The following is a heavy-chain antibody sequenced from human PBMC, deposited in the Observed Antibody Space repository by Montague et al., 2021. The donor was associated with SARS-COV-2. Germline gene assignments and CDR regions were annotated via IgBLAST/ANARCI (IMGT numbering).Heavy chain of an antibody. CDR1: GGSINTYC. D-gene: IGHD2-15*01. Sequence: SETLSLTCTFSGGSINTYCWSWIRQPPGKGLEWIGYLYFSGITNYNPSRKSGVTMSLDTSKNQFSLRLSSVTAADTAVYYCARGGCSVTVSIHSALDAWGRGTTVTVFS. CDR3: ARGGCSVTVSIHSALDA. V-gene: IGHV4-59*12. CDR2: LYFSGIT. J-gene: IGHJ5*02.